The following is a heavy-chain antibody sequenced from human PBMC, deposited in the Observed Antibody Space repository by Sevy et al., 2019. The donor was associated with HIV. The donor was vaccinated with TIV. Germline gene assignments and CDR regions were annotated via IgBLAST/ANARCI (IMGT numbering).Heavy chain of an antibody. CDR2: IKQDMSEK. D-gene: IGHD3-22*01. Sequence: GGSLRLSCAASGFTFSSYWMTWVRQAPGKGLEWVANIKQDMSEKYYADSVKGRFTISRDNARNSPYLQMESLRAEDTAVYYCAREQQVTMLVVIGGLYFDFWGQGTLVTVSS. CDR1: GFTFSSYW. J-gene: IGHJ4*02. CDR3: AREQQVTMLVVIGGLYFDF. V-gene: IGHV3-7*01.